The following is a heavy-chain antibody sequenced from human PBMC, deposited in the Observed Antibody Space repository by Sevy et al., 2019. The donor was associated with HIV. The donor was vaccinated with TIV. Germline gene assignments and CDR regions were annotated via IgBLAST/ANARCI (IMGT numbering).Heavy chain of an antibody. J-gene: IGHJ4*02. D-gene: IGHD3-22*01. Sequence: GGSLRLSCSASGFTLSSYSMNWVRQAPGKGLEWVSYISSSSSTIYYADSVKGRFTISRDNAKNSLYLQMNSLRDEDTAVYYCARDGSLSYYYDSSNYDYWGQGTLVTVSS. V-gene: IGHV3-48*02. CDR3: ARDGSLSYYYDSSNYDY. CDR1: GFTLSSYS. CDR2: ISSSSSTI.